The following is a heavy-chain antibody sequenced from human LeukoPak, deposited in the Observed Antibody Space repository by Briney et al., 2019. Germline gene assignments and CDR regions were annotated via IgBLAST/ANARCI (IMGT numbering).Heavy chain of an antibody. Sequence: SETLSLTCAVYGGSFSGYYWSWIRQPPGKGLEWIGYIYYSGSTNYNPSLKSRVTISVDTSKNQFSLKLSSVTAADTAVYYCARAVAAADGYYYMDVWGKGTTVTISS. CDR3: ARAVAAADGYYYMDV. D-gene: IGHD6-13*01. J-gene: IGHJ6*03. CDR2: IYYSGST. CDR1: GGSFSGYY. V-gene: IGHV4-59*01.